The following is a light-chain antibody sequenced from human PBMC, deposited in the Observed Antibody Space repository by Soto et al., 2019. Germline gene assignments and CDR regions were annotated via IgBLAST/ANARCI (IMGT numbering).Light chain of an antibody. J-gene: IGKJ2*01. Sequence: EIVLTQSPGTLSLSPGERATLSCRASQSVSSSYLAWYKQKPGQAPRLLIYGASSRSTGIPERFSGSGSGTDFTLTISRLEPEDFAVYYCQQYGSSLYTFGQGTKLEI. CDR3: QQYGSSLYT. CDR2: GAS. V-gene: IGKV3-20*01. CDR1: QSVSSSY.